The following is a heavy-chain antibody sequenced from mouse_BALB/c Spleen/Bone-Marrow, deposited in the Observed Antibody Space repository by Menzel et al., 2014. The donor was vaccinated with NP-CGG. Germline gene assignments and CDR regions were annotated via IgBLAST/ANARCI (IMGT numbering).Heavy chain of an antibody. CDR2: ITYDGSD. J-gene: IGHJ2*01. V-gene: IGHV3-6*02. CDR3: ARRGYGYLDY. Sequence: VQLQQSGPGLVKPSQSLSLTCSVTGYSITSGYYWNWIRQFPGNKLEWMGYITYDGSDNYNPSLKNRISITRDTSKNQFFLKLNSVTTEDTATYYCARRGYGYLDYWGQGTTLTVSS. D-gene: IGHD2-10*02. CDR1: GYSITSGYY.